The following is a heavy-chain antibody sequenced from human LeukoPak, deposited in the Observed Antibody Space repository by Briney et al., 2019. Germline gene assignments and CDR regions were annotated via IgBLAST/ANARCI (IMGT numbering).Heavy chain of an antibody. V-gene: IGHV4-59*01. CDR3: ARADPNASGYFYRFNWFDP. CDR2: IYYSGST. CDR1: GGSISSYY. Sequence: SETLSLTCTVSGGSISSYYWNWVRQPPGKGLEWIGNIYYSGSTNYNPSLKSRVTISLDTSKFQFSLRLNSVTAADTAVYYCARADPNASGYFYRFNWFDPWGQGILVTVSS. J-gene: IGHJ5*02. D-gene: IGHD3-10*01.